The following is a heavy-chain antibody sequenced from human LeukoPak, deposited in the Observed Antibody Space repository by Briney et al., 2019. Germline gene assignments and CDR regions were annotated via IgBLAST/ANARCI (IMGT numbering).Heavy chain of an antibody. CDR3: ARDHGYCSSTSCYYYYYGMDV. D-gene: IGHD2-2*03. CDR2: IWYDGSNK. V-gene: IGHV3-33*01. CDR1: GFTFSSYG. Sequence: PGGSLRLSCAASGFTFSSYGMHWVRQAPGKGLEWVAVIWYDGSNKYYADSVKGRFTISRDNSKNTLYLQMNSLRAEDTAVYYCARDHGYCSSTSCYYYYYGMDVWGQGTTVTVSS. J-gene: IGHJ6*02.